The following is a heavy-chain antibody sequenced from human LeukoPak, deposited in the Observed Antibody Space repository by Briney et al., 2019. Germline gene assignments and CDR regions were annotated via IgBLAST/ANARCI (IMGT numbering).Heavy chain of an antibody. J-gene: IGHJ6*03. V-gene: IGHV3-53*01. Sequence: PGGSLRLSCAASGFSVSSNFMSWVRQAPGKGLEWVSVIYSGGTTYYADSVKGRFTISRDNSKNTLSLQMNSLRAEDTAVYYCARDGYGNNYMDVWGKGPTVTVSS. CDR2: IYSGGTT. CDR3: ARDGYGNNYMDV. D-gene: IGHD5-18*01. CDR1: GFSVSSNF.